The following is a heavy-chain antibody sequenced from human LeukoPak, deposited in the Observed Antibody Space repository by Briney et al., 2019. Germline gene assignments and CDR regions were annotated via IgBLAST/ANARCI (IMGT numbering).Heavy chain of an antibody. CDR1: GYTFTSYD. Sequence: ASVKVSCKASGYTFTSYDINWVRQATGQGLEWMGWMNPNSGNTGYAQKFQGRVTMTRNTSISTAYMELSRLRSDDTAVYYCARDLRRDYVRFKYFQHWGQGTLVTVSS. V-gene: IGHV1-8*01. CDR3: ARDLRRDYVRFKYFQH. D-gene: IGHD4-17*01. CDR2: MNPNSGNT. J-gene: IGHJ1*01.